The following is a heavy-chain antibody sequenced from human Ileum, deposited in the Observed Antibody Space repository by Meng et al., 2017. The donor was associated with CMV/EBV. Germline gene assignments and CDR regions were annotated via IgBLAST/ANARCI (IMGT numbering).Heavy chain of an antibody. CDR1: GITVRNNF. D-gene: IGHD3-10*01. Sequence: VRVVDCGGDLIQPRGSLRLSGAMSGITVRNNFVAWVRQAPGKGLGWVSLLNSDGSIYYADSVEGRFTVSRDNSKNTLYLQMNSLRAEDTAVYYCATDKAGTYLDYWGQGTLVTVSS. J-gene: IGHJ4*02. V-gene: IGHV3-53*01. CDR3: ATDKAGTYLDY. CDR2: LNSDGSI.